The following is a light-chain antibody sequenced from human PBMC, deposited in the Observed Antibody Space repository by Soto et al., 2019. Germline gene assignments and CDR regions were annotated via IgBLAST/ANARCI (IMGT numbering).Light chain of an antibody. Sequence: EIVLPQSPATLSLAPGERAPLSCRASQSVSSSLAWYQQKPGQSPRLLIYDTSNRATGIPARFSGSGSGTEFTLTISSLQPDDFATYYCQQEYTFGRGTRLEI. CDR1: QSVSSS. CDR3: QQEYT. V-gene: IGKV3-11*01. CDR2: DTS. J-gene: IGKJ5*01.